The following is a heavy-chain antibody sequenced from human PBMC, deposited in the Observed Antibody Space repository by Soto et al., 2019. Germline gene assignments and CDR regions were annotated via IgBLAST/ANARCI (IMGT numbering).Heavy chain of an antibody. CDR1: GYSISSSNW. CDR2: IYYTGST. CDR3: MLGSGWKDFDD. J-gene: IGHJ4*02. Sequence: SETLSLTCAVSGYSISSSNWWGWIRQPPGKGLEWIGSIYYTGSTYYNPSLKSRVTISVDTSKNQFSLKLRSVTAADTAVYYCMLGSGWKDFDDWGQGTLVTVSS. V-gene: IGHV4-38-2*01. D-gene: IGHD3-22*01.